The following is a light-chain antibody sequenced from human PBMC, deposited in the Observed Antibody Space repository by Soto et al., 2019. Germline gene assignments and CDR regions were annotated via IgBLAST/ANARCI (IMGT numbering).Light chain of an antibody. V-gene: IGKV1-9*01. Sequence: DIQLTQSPSFLSASVGDRVTITCRASQGISSHLAWYQQSPGKAPKLLIYAASTLQSGVPSRFSGSGSGTEFTLTISSLQPEDFATYYCQQLNSYPRTFGQGTKLEIK. CDR1: QGISSH. CDR2: AAS. J-gene: IGKJ2*01. CDR3: QQLNSYPRT.